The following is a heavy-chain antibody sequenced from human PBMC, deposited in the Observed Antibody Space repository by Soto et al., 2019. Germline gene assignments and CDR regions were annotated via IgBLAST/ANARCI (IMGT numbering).Heavy chain of an antibody. Sequence: PVGSLRLSCAASGFTFSSYAMSWVRQAPGKGLEWVSAISGSGGSTYYADSVKGRFTISRDNSKNTLYLQMNSLRAEDTAVYYCAKYFWSGYYGHTDYWGQGTLVTVSS. V-gene: IGHV3-23*01. D-gene: IGHD3-3*01. CDR1: GFTFSSYA. J-gene: IGHJ4*02. CDR2: ISGSGGST. CDR3: AKYFWSGYYGHTDY.